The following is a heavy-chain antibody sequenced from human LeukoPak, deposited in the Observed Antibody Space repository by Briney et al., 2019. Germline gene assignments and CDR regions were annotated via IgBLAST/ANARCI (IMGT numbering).Heavy chain of an antibody. CDR3: ARGQAAADFQFDY. V-gene: IGHV3-9*01. CDR2: ISWNSGMI. D-gene: IGHD6-13*01. Sequence: PGGSLRLSCAASGFIFDDYAMHWVRQAPGKGLEWVSGISWNSGMIGYADSVKGRFTISRDNAKNSLYLQMISLRSEDTAVYYCARGQAAADFQFDYWGQGTLVTVSS. J-gene: IGHJ4*02. CDR1: GFIFDDYA.